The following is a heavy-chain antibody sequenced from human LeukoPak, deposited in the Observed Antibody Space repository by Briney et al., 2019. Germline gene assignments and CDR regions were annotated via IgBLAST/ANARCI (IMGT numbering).Heavy chain of an antibody. CDR3: VRFYGGNSCFDY. Sequence: GGSLRLSCAASGFTFSGSAMHWVRQASGKGLEWVGRIRSKVNAYATTYPASVKGRFTISRDDSENTAYLQLDSLRTEDTAVYYCVRFYGGNSCFDYWGQGILVTVST. V-gene: IGHV3-73*01. J-gene: IGHJ4*02. CDR1: GFTFSGSA. D-gene: IGHD4-23*01. CDR2: IRSKVNAYAT.